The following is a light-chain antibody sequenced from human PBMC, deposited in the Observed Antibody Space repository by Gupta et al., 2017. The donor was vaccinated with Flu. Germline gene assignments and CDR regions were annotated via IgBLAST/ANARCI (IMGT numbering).Light chain of an antibody. Sequence: EIVLTQSPATLSLSPGERATLSCRASQSVSSYLAWYQQKPGQAPRLLIYDASNRATGIPARFSGRGYGTDFTLTISSRDPEDFAVYYCQLRSNWPPWTFGQGTKVEIK. CDR2: DAS. CDR3: QLRSNWPPWT. J-gene: IGKJ1*01. CDR1: QSVSSY. V-gene: IGKV3-11*01.